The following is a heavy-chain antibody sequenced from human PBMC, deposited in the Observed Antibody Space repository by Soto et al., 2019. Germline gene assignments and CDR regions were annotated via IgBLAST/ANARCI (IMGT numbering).Heavy chain of an antibody. CDR1: GFSLSTSGVG. CDR2: IYWDADK. Sequence: QITLKESGPTLVKSTQTLTLTCTFSGFSLSTSGVGVGWIRQPPGKPLEWLTFIYWDADKGNSPLLKSRRTITTDTATMQVVLRMTNMNPVETATYYCAHVVVAGITDSFDSWGQGTLVTVSS. D-gene: IGHD2-15*01. CDR3: AHVVVAGITDSFDS. J-gene: IGHJ4*02. V-gene: IGHV2-5*02.